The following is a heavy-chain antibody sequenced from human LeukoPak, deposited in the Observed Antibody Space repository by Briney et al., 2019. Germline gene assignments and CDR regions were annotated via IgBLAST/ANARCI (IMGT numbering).Heavy chain of an antibody. CDR3: AKDVTIFGVASYMDV. CDR1: GFTFSSYG. D-gene: IGHD3-3*01. Sequence: GGSLRLSCAASGFTFSSYGMSWVRQAPGKGLEWVSAISGSGGSTYYADSVKGRFTISRDNSKNTLSLQMNSLSAEDTAVYYCAKDVTIFGVASYMDVWGKGTTVTVSS. CDR2: ISGSGGST. V-gene: IGHV3-23*01. J-gene: IGHJ6*03.